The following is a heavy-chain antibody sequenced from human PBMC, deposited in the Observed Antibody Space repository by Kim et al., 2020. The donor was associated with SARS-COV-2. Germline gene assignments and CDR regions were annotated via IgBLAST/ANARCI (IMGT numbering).Heavy chain of an antibody. CDR2: ISSSSSYI. J-gene: IGHJ6*02. D-gene: IGHD5-12*01. CDR1: GFTFSSYS. Sequence: GGSLRLSCAASGFTFSSYSMNWVRQAPGKGLEWVSSISSSSSYIYYADSVKGRFTISRDNAKNSLYLQMNSLRAEDTAVYYCARDVEMATIIGYYYYGMDVWGQGTTVTVSS. CDR3: ARDVEMATIIGYYYYGMDV. V-gene: IGHV3-21*01.